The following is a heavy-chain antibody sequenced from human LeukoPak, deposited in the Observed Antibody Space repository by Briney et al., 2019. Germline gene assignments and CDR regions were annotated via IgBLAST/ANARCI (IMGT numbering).Heavy chain of an antibody. D-gene: IGHD1-7*01. CDR3: AREGRLVELRPQGFNYYMDV. V-gene: IGHV4-61*10. CDR2: IYSTGST. J-gene: IGHJ6*03. Sequence: PSETLSLTCTVSGGYISSGSYYWSWIRQPAGKGLEWIGRIYSTGSTNYNPSLKSRVTISLDTSKNQFSLKLSSVTAADTAVYYCAREGRLVELRPQGFNYYMDVWGKGTTVTVSS. CDR1: GGYISSGSYY.